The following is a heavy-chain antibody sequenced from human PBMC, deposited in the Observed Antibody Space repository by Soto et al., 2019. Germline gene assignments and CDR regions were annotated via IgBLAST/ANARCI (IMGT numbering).Heavy chain of an antibody. D-gene: IGHD3-3*01. J-gene: IGHJ4*02. Sequence: GESLKISCQGSGYNFRHYYIAWVRQMPGRGLEWVGLIYPGDSDTRYNPSVQGQVTISVDRSTDTAYLQWSRLKASDSGTYYCAKQRKVTTAVSQMSFDSWGQGTLVTVSS. V-gene: IGHV5-51*01. CDR2: IYPGDSDT. CDR1: GYNFRHYY. CDR3: AKQRKVTTAVSQMSFDS.